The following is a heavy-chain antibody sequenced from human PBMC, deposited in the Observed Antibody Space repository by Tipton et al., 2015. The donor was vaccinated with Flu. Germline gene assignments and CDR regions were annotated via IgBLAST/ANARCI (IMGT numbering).Heavy chain of an antibody. D-gene: IGHD3-10*01. CDR1: GYSISSGYY. Sequence: LRLSCTVSGYSISSGYYWGWIRQPPGKGLEWIGSIFHGGSTYYNPSLKSRVTISVDTSKNQFSLKLSSVTAADTAVYYCARVGAVTMVRGLAFDAFDIWRLGTMVAVSS. J-gene: IGHJ3*02. CDR2: IFHGGST. V-gene: IGHV4-38-2*02. CDR3: ARVGAVTMVRGLAFDAFDI.